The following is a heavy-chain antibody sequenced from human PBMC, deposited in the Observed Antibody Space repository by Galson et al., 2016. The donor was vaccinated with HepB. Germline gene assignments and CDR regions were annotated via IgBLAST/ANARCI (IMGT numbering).Heavy chain of an antibody. CDR2: IDWDEDK. CDR1: GFSLSTSGMC. CDR3: ARMKDYYYGMDV. Sequence: PALVKPTQTLTLTYTFSGFSLSTSGMCVSWIRQPPGKALEWLALIDWDEDKYYSTSLKTRLTISKDTSKNQVVLTMTNMDPVDTATYYCARMKDYYYGMDVWGQGTTVTVSS. J-gene: IGHJ6*02. V-gene: IGHV2-70*01.